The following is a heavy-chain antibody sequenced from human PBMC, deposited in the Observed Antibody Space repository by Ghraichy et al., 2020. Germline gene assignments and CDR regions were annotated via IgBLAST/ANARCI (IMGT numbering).Heavy chain of an antibody. CDR2: ISAYNGNT. J-gene: IGHJ4*02. Sequence: ASVKVSCKASGYTFTSYGISWVRQAPGQGLEWMGWISAYNGNTNYAQKLQGRVTMTTDTSTSTAYMELRSLRSDDTAVYYCARDQGQDYYDSSGSVYYFDYWGQGTLVTVSS. CDR3: ARDQGQDYYDSSGSVYYFDY. V-gene: IGHV1-18*04. D-gene: IGHD3-22*01. CDR1: GYTFTSYG.